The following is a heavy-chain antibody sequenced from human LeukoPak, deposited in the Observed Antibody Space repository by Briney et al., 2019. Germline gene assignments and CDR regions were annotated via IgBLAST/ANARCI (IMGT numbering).Heavy chain of an antibody. CDR1: GGSISSSSYY. D-gene: IGHD5-18*01. Sequence: SETLSLTCTVSGGSISSSSYYWGWIRQPPGKGLEWIGSIYYSGSTYYNPSLKSRVTISIDTSKNHFSLRLTSVTAADTALYYCAREVAAMDFDYWGQGALVTVSS. V-gene: IGHV4-39*07. J-gene: IGHJ4*02. CDR2: IYYSGST. CDR3: AREVAAMDFDY.